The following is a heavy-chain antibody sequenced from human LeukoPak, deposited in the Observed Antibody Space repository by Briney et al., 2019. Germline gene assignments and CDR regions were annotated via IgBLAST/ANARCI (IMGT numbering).Heavy chain of an antibody. CDR2: IYYSGTT. CDR1: GGSISSHY. V-gene: IGHV4-59*11. Sequence: TSETLSLTCSVSGGSISSHYWSWIRQPPGKGLEWIGYIYYSGTTNYNPSLKSRVTISVDTSKNQFSLKLSSVTAADTAVYYCARGVYIAAAQYGYWGQGTLVTVSS. CDR3: ARGVYIAAAQYGY. D-gene: IGHD6-13*01. J-gene: IGHJ4*02.